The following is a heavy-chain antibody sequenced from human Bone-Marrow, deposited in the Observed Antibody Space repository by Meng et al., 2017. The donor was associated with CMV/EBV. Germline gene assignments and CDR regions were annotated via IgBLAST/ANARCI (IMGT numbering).Heavy chain of an antibody. CDR3: ARDSITMVRGVSAEDY. D-gene: IGHD3-10*01. J-gene: IGHJ4*02. CDR1: GYTFASYD. CDR2: MSPNSGNR. V-gene: IGHV1-8*01. Sequence: ASVKVSCKASGYTFASYDINWVRRATGQWLEWMGCMSPNSGNRGYAQRFQGRITMTRNTSISTAYMELSRLRSDDTAVYYCARDSITMVRGVSAEDYWGQGTLVTVSS.